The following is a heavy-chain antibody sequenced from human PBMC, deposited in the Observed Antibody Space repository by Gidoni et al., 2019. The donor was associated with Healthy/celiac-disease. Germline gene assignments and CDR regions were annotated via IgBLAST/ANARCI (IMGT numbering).Heavy chain of an antibody. V-gene: IGHV4-59*08. CDR1: GGSISSYY. CDR2: SYYSGST. D-gene: IGHD1-1*01. J-gene: IGHJ3*02. CDR3: ARRGHWNDLDAFDI. Sequence: QVQLQESGTGLVKPSETLSLTCPVSGGSISSYYWSWIRQPPGKGLEWIGYSYYSGSTNYNPSLKSRVTISVDTSKNQFSLKLSSVTAADTAVYYCARRGHWNDLDAFDIWGQGTMVTVSS.